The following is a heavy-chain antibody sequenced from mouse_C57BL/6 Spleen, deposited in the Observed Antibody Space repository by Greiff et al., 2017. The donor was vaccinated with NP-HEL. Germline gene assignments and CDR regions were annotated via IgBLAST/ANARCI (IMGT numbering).Heavy chain of an antibody. CDR3: AREGYGYDGWFAY. CDR1: GYSITSGYY. CDR2: ISYDGSN. Sequence: EVHLVESGPGLVKPSQSLSLTCSVTGYSITSGYYWNWIRQFPGNKLEWMGYISYDGSNNYNPSLKNRISITRDTSKNQFFLKLNSVTTEDTATYYCAREGYGYDGWFAYWGQGTLVTVSA. D-gene: IGHD2-2*01. V-gene: IGHV3-6*01. J-gene: IGHJ3*01.